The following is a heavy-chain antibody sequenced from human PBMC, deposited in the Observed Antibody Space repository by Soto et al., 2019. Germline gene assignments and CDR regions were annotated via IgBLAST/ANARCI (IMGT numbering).Heavy chain of an antibody. V-gene: IGHV3-7*01. CDR3: ARDSSDILTGYYATYDY. J-gene: IGHJ4*02. D-gene: IGHD3-9*01. Sequence: GGSLRLSCAASGFTFSSYWMSWVRQAPGKGLEWVANIKQDGSEKYYVDSVKGRFTISRDNAKNSLYLQMNSLRAEDTAVYYCARDSSDILTGYYATYDYWGQGTLVTVSS. CDR1: GFTFSSYW. CDR2: IKQDGSEK.